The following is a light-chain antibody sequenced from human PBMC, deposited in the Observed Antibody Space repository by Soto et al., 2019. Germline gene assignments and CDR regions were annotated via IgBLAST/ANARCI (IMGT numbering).Light chain of an antibody. CDR3: NSYTSKSTGV. J-gene: IGLJ1*01. V-gene: IGLV2-14*01. CDR1: SSDVGGYNY. Sequence: QSALTQPASVSGSPGQSITISCTGTSSDVGGYNYVSWYQQHPGKDPKLIIYEVSNRPSGVSNRFSGSKSGNTASLTISGLQAEDEADYYCNSYTSKSTGVFGTGTKVNVL. CDR2: EVS.